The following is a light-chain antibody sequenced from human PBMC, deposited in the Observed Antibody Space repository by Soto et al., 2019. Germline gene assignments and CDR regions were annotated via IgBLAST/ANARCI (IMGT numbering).Light chain of an antibody. CDR2: WAS. Sequence: DIVMTQSPDSLAVSLGERATIKCKSSQSILSRSNNKSYLAWYQQKPGQPPKLLISWASTRESGVPDRFSGSGSGIDFTLTISSRQAEDVAVYHCQQYFDTPTFGQGTKVEIK. V-gene: IGKV4-1*01. J-gene: IGKJ1*01. CDR3: QQYFDTPT. CDR1: QSILSRSNNKSY.